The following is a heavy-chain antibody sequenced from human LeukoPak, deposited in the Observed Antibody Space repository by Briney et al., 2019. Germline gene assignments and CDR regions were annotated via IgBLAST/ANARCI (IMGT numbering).Heavy chain of an antibody. V-gene: IGHV3-23*01. CDR2: ISAGGDRT. CDR1: GFTFSTYA. J-gene: IGHJ4*02. CDR3: ARSTVGTSCCTAVDY. Sequence: PGGSLRLSCAASGFTFSTYAMTWVRQAPGKGLEGVSGISAGGDRTYYADSVKGRFTISRDNSKTTLYLQMNSLRAEDTAEYYCARSTVGTSCCTAVDYWGQGTLVTVSS. D-gene: IGHD1-26*01.